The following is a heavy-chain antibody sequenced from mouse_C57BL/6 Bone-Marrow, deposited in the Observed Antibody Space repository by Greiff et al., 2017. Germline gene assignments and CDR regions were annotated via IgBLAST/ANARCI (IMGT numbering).Heavy chain of an antibody. J-gene: IGHJ3*01. CDR1: GYTFPSSW. D-gene: IGHD2-4*01. V-gene: IGHV1-7*01. CDR3: ARVSTMITGSFAY. Sequence: QVQLQQSGADLANPGASVKMSCKASGYTFPSSWMHWVKQRPGQGLEWIGYINPSTGYTEYNQKFKDKATLTADKSSSTAYMQLSSLTSEDSAVYYCARVSTMITGSFAYWGQGTLVTVSA. CDR2: INPSTGYT.